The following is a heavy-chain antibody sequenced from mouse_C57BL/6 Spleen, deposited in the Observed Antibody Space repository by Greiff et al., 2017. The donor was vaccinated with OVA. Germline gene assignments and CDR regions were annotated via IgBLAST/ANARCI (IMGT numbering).Heavy chain of an antibody. V-gene: IGHV1-26*01. Sequence: VQLQQSGPELVKPGASVKISCKASGYTFTDYYMNWVKQSHGKSLEWIGDINPNNGGTSYNQKFKGKATLTVDKSSSTAYMELRSLTSEDSAVYYCARREAMDYWGQGTSVTVSS. J-gene: IGHJ4*01. CDR2: INPNNGGT. CDR3: ARREAMDY. CDR1: GYTFTDYY.